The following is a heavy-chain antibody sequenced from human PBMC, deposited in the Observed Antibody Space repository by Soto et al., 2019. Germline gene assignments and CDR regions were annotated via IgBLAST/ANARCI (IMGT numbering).Heavy chain of an antibody. CDR2: INSDGSST. D-gene: IGHD6-25*01. CDR1: GFTFSSYW. J-gene: IGHJ6*02. Sequence: PVGSLRLSCAASGFTFSSYWMHWVRQAPVKGLVWVSLINSDGSSTSQADSVKGRFTISRDNAKNTLYLQMNSLRAEGTAVDYCERVSSAAGGPTYYNYGMDVWGQGTTVTVSS. CDR3: ERVSSAAGGPTYYNYGMDV. V-gene: IGHV3-74*01.